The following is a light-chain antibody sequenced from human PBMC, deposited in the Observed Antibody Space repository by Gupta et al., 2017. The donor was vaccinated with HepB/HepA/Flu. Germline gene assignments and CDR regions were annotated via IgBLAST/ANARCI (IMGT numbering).Light chain of an antibody. V-gene: IGKV2-28*01. J-gene: IGKJ1*01. CDR2: LGS. CDR3: MQALQTPPT. CDR1: QSLLNSNVYNY. Sequence: IVFTQSPLSLPFTPGGPASISCRSSQSLLNSNVYNYLDWYLQKPGQSPQLLIYLGSNRASGVPDRFSGSGSGTDFILKISRVEAEDVGVYYCMQALQTPPTFGQGTKVEVK.